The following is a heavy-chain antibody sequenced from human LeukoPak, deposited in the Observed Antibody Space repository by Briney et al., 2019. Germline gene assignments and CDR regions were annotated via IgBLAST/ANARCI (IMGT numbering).Heavy chain of an antibody. J-gene: IGHJ4*02. V-gene: IGHV1-2*06. CDR2: INPNSGGT. Sequence: GASVKVSCKASGFTFTGYYMHWVRQAPGPGLGGMGRINPNSGGTTYAPKFQGRVNITRGTSISTAYMELSRLRSDDTAVYYCARVEGIRQWLVQGAYYFDYGGRGPLVTVSS. CDR1: GFTFTGYY. D-gene: IGHD6-19*01. CDR3: ARVEGIRQWLVQGAYYFDY.